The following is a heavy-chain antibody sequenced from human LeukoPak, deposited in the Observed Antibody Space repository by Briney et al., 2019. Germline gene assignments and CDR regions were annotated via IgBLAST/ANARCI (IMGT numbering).Heavy chain of an antibody. D-gene: IGHD5-24*01. CDR3: ASLPRRDGYNGDY. CDR2: INHSGST. J-gene: IGHJ4*02. V-gene: IGHV4-34*01. CDR1: GGSFSGYY. Sequence: SETLSLTCAVYGGSFSGYYWSWIRQPPGKGLEWIGEINHSGSTNYNPALKSRVIISVDTSKNQFSLKLSSVTAADTAVYYCASLPRRDGYNGDYWGQGTLVTVSS.